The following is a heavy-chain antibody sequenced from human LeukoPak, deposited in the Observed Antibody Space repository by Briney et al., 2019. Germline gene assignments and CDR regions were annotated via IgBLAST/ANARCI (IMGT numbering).Heavy chain of an antibody. J-gene: IGHJ4*02. V-gene: IGHV4-38-2*02. CDR2: INHSWST. Sequence: SETLSLTCTVSGYSISNNFYWAWIRQSPGKGLEWIVSINHSWSTYYNPSLKSRVTISVDTSKNQFSLKLSSVTAADTAVYYCARDLIVPDAMTGSGSYSTDYWGQGTLATVSS. CDR1: GYSISNNFY. CDR3: ARDLIVPDAMTGSGSYSTDY. D-gene: IGHD3-10*01.